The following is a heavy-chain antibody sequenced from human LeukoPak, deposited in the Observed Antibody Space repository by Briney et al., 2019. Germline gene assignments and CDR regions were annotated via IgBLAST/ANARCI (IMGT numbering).Heavy chain of an antibody. CDR1: GFTVSSDY. J-gene: IGHJ3*02. CDR2: IYSGGTT. CDR3: ARGPHGSSGTPDAFDI. D-gene: IGHD3-10*01. V-gene: IGHV3-66*01. Sequence: GRSLRLSCAASGFTVSSDYMSWVRQAPGKGLEWVSVIYSGGTTHYADSVKGRFTISRDNSKNTLYLQMNSLRAEDTAVYYCARGPHGSSGTPDAFDIWGQGTMVTVSS.